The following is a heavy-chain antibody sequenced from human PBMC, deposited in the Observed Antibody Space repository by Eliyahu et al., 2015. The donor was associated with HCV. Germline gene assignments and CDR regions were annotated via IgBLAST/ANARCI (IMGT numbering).Heavy chain of an antibody. J-gene: IGHJ6*02. V-gene: IGHV3-23*01. D-gene: IGHD3-9*01. CDR2: ISGSGGST. CDR3: SKIYYDILGYGMDV. CDR1: GFTFSSYA. Sequence: EVQLLESGGGLVQPGGSLRLSCAASGFTFSSYAMTWVRQAPGKGLEWVSAISGSGGSTYYADSVKGRFTISRDNSKNTLYLQMNSLRAEDTAVYYCSKIYYDILGYGMDVWGQGTTVTVSS.